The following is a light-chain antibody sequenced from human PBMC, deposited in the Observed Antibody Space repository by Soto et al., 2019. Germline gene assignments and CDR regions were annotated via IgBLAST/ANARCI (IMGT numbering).Light chain of an antibody. CDR1: QSVGSY. CDR3: QQRSSWPLT. J-gene: IGKJ4*01. V-gene: IGKV3-11*01. Sequence: EIGVTQSPATLSLSPGDRATLSCRASQSVGSYLAWYQQKPGQAPRLLIYEASNRATGIPARFSGSGSGTDFTLTISNLEPEDFAVYYCQQRSSWPLTFGGGTKVEIK. CDR2: EAS.